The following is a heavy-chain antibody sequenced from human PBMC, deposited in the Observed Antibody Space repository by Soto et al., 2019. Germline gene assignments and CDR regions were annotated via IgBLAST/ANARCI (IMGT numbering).Heavy chain of an antibody. D-gene: IGHD4-17*01. CDR1: GYTFTGYY. CDR3: ATQLRAGYYGMDV. J-gene: IGHJ6*02. V-gene: IGHV1-2*04. Sequence: ASVKVSCKASGYTFTGYYMHWVRQAPGQGLEWMGWINPNSGGTNYAQKFQGWVTMTRDTSISTAYMELSRLRSDDTAVYYCATQLRAGYYGMDVWGQGTTVTVSS. CDR2: INPNSGGT.